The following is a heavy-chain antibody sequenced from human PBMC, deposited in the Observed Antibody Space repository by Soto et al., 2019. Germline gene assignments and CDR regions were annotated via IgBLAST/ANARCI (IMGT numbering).Heavy chain of an antibody. CDR2: FSSTSGNT. D-gene: IGHD6-19*01. CDR1: GFTFSSYA. J-gene: IGHJ4*02. CDR3: AKRVSSGSFYFDY. Sequence: EVQLLESGGALVQPGGSLRLSCAASGFTFSSYAMSWVRQAPGKGLEWVSTFSSTSGNTYYADSVKGRFTISRDNSKNTLYLQMNSLRAEDTAIYYCAKRVSSGSFYFDYWGLGTLVTVSS. V-gene: IGHV3-23*01.